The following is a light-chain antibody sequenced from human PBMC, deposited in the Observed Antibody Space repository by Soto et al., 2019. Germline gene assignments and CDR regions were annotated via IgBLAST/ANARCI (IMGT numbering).Light chain of an antibody. J-gene: IGKJ5*01. Sequence: EIVLTQSPATLSLSPGERATLSCRASQSFSSYLAWYQQKPGQAPRLLIYDASKRATGIPARFSGRGSGTDVTLSIGSLDREDSAVYYRQQCSQWHQGNTFGQGTQLEIK. CDR2: DAS. CDR1: QSFSSY. V-gene: IGKV3-11*01. CDR3: QQCSQWHQGNT.